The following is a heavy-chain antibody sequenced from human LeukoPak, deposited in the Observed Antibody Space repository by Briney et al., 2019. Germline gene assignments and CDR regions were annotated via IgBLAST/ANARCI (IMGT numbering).Heavy chain of an antibody. Sequence: GGSLRLSCAAPGFTFSSYAMSWVRQAPGKGLEWVSAISGSGGSTYYADSVKGRFTISRDNARDTLYLQMNSLRAEDTAVYYCAKGYYDYVWGSYYFDYWGQGTLVTVSS. CDR1: GFTFSSYA. J-gene: IGHJ4*02. V-gene: IGHV3-23*01. CDR3: AKGYYDYVWGSYYFDY. CDR2: ISGSGGST. D-gene: IGHD3-16*01.